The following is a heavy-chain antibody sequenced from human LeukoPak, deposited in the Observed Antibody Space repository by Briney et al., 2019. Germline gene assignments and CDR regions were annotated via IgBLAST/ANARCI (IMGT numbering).Heavy chain of an antibody. CDR3: ARDLTVATPFDY. J-gene: IGHJ4*02. CDR1: GFTFSSYE. V-gene: IGHV3-48*03. CDR2: ISSSGSTI. Sequence: GGSLRLSCAASGFTFSSYEMNWVRQAPGKGLEWVSYISSSGSTIYYADSVKGRYTISRDNAKNSLYLQMNSLRAEDTAVYYCARDLTVATPFDYWGQGTLVTVSS. D-gene: IGHD4-17*01.